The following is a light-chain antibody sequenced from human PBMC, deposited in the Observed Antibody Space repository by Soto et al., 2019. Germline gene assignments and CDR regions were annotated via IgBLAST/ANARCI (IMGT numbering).Light chain of an antibody. CDR3: QLYDSSSWT. V-gene: IGKV1-39*01. Sequence: DIQMTQSPSSLSASVGDRVTITCRASQSISTFLNWYQQKPGKAPKLLINAASSFQSGVPSRFSGSGSGTDFTLTISRLETEDFAVYYCQLYDSSSWTFGQGTKVDIK. J-gene: IGKJ1*01. CDR1: QSISTF. CDR2: AAS.